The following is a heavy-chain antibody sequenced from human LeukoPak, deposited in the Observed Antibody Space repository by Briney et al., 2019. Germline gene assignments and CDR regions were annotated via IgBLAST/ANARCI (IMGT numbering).Heavy chain of an antibody. J-gene: IGHJ6*02. CDR3: ARGGQFLEWLLLSYGMDV. CDR2: ISAYNGNT. CDR1: GYTFTSYG. V-gene: IGHV1-18*01. Sequence: GASVKVSCKASGYTFTSYGISWVRQAPGQGLEWMGWISAYNGNTNYAQKLQGRVTMTTDTSTSTAYMELRSLRSDDTAVYYCARGGQFLEWLLLSYGMDVWGQGTTVTVSS. D-gene: IGHD3-3*01.